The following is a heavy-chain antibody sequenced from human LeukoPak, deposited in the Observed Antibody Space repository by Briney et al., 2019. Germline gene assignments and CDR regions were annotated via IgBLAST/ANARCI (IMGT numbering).Heavy chain of an antibody. CDR3: ARGARTRTTNWFDP. J-gene: IGHJ5*02. CDR2: VYESGTT. CDR1: GGSINTYY. Sequence: PSETLPLTCIVSGGSINTYYWSWIRQPPGKGLEWLGHVYESGTTTYNPSLKSRVTISADTSRNQFSLKLSSVTAADTAIYYCARGARTRTTNWFDPWGQGTLVTVSS. V-gene: IGHV4-59*01. D-gene: IGHD1-14*01.